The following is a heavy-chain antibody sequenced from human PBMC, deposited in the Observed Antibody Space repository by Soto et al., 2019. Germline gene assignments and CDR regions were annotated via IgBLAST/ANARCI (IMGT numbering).Heavy chain of an antibody. CDR1: GFTFSSYD. V-gene: IGHV3-13*01. CDR2: IGTAGDT. Sequence: GGSLRLSCAASGFTFSSYDMHWVRQATGKGLEWVSGIGTAGDTYYPGSVKGRFTISRENAKNSLYLQMNSLRAGDTAVYYCARGVPGGVAVAGSFDYWGQGTQVTVSS. J-gene: IGHJ4*02. D-gene: IGHD6-19*01. CDR3: ARGVPGGVAVAGSFDY.